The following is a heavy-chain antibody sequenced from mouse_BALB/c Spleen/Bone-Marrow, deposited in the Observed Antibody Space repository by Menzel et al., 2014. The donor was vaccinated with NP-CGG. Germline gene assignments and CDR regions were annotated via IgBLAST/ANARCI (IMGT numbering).Heavy chain of an antibody. CDR1: GFTFSDYY. Sequence: DVQLVESGGGLVQPGGSLKLSCATSGFTFSDYYMYWVRQTPEKRLEWVAYISNGGGSTYYPDTVKGRFTISRDNAKNPLYLQIGRLKSEDTAMYYFARGGLWSSFDYWGQGTPLTVSS. V-gene: IGHV5-12*02. CDR3: ARGGLWSSFDY. J-gene: IGHJ2*01. D-gene: IGHD1-1*02. CDR2: ISNGGGST.